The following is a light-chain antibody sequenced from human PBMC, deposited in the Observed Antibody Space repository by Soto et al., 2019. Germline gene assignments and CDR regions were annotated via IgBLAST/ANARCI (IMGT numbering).Light chain of an antibody. Sequence: QSVLTQPPSVSAAPGQKVTISCSGSSSNIGNNYVTWYQQFPGTAPKLLIYDNNKRPSGIPDRFSGSKSGTSATLGITGLQTGDEADYYCGTWDSSLSAAVFGGGTQLTVL. CDR1: SSNIGNNY. CDR2: DNN. J-gene: IGLJ7*01. CDR3: GTWDSSLSAAV. V-gene: IGLV1-51*01.